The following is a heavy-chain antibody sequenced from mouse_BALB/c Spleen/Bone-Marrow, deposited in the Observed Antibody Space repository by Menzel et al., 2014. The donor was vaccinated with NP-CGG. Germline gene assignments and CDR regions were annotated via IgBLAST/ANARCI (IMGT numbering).Heavy chain of an antibody. D-gene: IGHD2-14*01. CDR3: ARENYRYFYAMDY. V-gene: IGHV5-6-3*01. J-gene: IGHJ4*01. CDR2: INSNGGST. Sequence: EVQRVESGGGLVQPGGSLKLSCAASGFTFSNYGMSWVRQTPDKRLELVATINSNGGSTCYPDSVKGRFTISRDNAKNTLYLQMSSLKSEHTAMYYCARENYRYFYAMDYWGQGTSVTVSS. CDR1: GFTFSNYG.